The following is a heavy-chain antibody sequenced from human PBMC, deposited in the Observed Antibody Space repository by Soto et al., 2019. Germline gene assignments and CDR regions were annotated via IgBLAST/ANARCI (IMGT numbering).Heavy chain of an antibody. CDR1: GFTFSSYG. J-gene: IGHJ4*02. CDR2: ISYDGSNK. CDR3: ARDSLGYCTSTSCYWSEDY. D-gene: IGHD2-2*01. Sequence: GGSLRLSCAASGFTFSSYGMHWVRQAPGKVLEWVAVISYDGSNKYYADSVKGRFTISRDNSKNTLYLQMNSLRAEDTAVYYCARDSLGYCTSTSCYWSEDYWGQGTLVTVS. V-gene: IGHV3-30*03.